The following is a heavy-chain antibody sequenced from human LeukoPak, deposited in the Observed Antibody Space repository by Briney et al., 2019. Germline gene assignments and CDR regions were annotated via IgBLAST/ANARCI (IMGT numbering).Heavy chain of an antibody. J-gene: IGHJ4*02. CDR2: INSDSSIM. CDR3: IRDLFDDCSLDY. Sequence: PGGSLRLSCAASGFTFSSYSMNWVRQAPGKGLEWVSSINSDSSIMYYAESVKGRFTISRDNARNSLYLQMNSLRAEDTAVYYCIRDLFDDCSLDYWGQGALVTVSS. V-gene: IGHV3-21*01. D-gene: IGHD2-21*01. CDR1: GFTFSSYS.